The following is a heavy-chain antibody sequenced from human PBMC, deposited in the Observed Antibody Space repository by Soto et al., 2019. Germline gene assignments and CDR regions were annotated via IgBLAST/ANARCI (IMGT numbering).Heavy chain of an antibody. V-gene: IGHV4-59*01. CDR2: IYYSGST. CDR1: GVSISSYY. D-gene: IGHD3-16*01. J-gene: IGHJ4*02. Sequence: PETLSLTCTVYGVSISSYYWSWIRQPPGKGLEWIGYIYYSGSTNYNNSLKSRVTISVDTSKNQFSLKLSSVAAADRAVYYCARKGGDYFDYWGQGSLVTVS. CDR3: ARKGGDYFDY.